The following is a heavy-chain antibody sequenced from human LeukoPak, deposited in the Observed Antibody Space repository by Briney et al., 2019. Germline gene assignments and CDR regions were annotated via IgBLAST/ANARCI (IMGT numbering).Heavy chain of an antibody. D-gene: IGHD2-2*01. J-gene: IGHJ4*02. CDR1: GFTFSSYG. CDR2: ISYDGSNK. CDR3: AKSRGVVPAAPLGY. Sequence: GRSLRLSCAASGFTFSSYGLHWVRQAPGQGLEWGAVISYDGSNKYYADSVKGRFTISRDNSKNTLYLQINSLRAEDTAVYYCAKSRGVVPAAPLGYWGQGTLVTVSS. V-gene: IGHV3-30*18.